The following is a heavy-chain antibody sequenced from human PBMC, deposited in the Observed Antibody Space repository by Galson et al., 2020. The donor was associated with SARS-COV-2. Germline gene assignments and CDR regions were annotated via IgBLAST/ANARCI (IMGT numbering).Heavy chain of an antibody. J-gene: IGHJ4*02. D-gene: IGHD6-13*01. CDR3: ARIKPGMAALWDGYYFDY. Sequence: ESGPTLVKPTQTLTLTCTLSGFSRSTSGMYGSWIRQPPGKAVEWHARIEWDDDTYYSTSLKTRLTISKDTSKNQVVLTMTNMDPVDTATYYCARIKPGMAALWDGYYFDYWGQGTLVTVSS. V-gene: IGHV2-70*11. CDR2: IEWDDDT. CDR1: GFSRSTSGMY.